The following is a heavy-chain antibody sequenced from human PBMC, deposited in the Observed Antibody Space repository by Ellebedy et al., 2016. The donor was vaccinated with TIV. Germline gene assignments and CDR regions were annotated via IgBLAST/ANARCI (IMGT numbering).Heavy chain of an antibody. CDR2: IDPSDSYT. CDR3: ASAGDYVGGFDY. D-gene: IGHD4-17*01. Sequence: GESLKISCKGSGYSFTSYWISWVRQMPGKGLEWMGRIDPSDSYTNYSPSFQGHVTISADKSISAAYLQWSSLKASDTAMYYCASAGDYVGGFDYWGQGTLVTVSS. V-gene: IGHV5-10-1*01. J-gene: IGHJ4*02. CDR1: GYSFTSYW.